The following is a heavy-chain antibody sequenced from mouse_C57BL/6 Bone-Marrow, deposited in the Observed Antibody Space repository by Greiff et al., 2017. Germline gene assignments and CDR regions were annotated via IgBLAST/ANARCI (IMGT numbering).Heavy chain of an antibody. J-gene: IGHJ3*01. CDR2: ISDGGSYT. D-gene: IGHD2-3*01. Sequence: EVQGVESGGGLVKPGGSLKLSCAASGFTFSSYAMSWVRQTPEKRLEWVATISDGGSYTYYPDNVKGRFTISRDNAKNNLYLQMSHLKSEDTAMYYCARDGWRFAYWGQGTLVTVSA. CDR1: GFTFSSYA. V-gene: IGHV5-4*01. CDR3: ARDGWRFAY.